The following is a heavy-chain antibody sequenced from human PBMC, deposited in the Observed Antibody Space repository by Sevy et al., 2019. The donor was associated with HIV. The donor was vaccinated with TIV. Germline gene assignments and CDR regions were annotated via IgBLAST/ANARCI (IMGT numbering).Heavy chain of an antibody. V-gene: IGHV3-21*01. CDR2: INAISSNI. Sequence: GGSLRLSCAASGFTFSSYAMNWVRQAPGKGLEWVSSINAISSNIYYADSVKGRFTITRDNAENSLYLQMNSVRAEDTAVYYCARDLFSGGNAVYGYWGQGTLVTVSS. J-gene: IGHJ4*02. CDR1: GFTFSSYA. D-gene: IGHD2-15*01. CDR3: ARDLFSGGNAVYGY.